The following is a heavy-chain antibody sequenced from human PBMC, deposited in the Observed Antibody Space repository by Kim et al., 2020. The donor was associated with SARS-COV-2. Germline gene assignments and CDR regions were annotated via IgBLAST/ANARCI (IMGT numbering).Heavy chain of an antibody. CDR2: IKSKTDGGTT. V-gene: IGHV3-15*01. CDR1: GFTFSNAW. J-gene: IGHJ4*02. CDR3: TTDRSSIAARRPLDY. D-gene: IGHD6-6*01. Sequence: GGSLRLSCAASGFTFSNAWMSWVRQAPGKGLEWVGRIKSKTDGGTTDYAAPVKGRFTISRDDSKNTLYLQMNSLKTEDTAVYYCTTDRSSIAARRPLDYWGQGTLVTVSS.